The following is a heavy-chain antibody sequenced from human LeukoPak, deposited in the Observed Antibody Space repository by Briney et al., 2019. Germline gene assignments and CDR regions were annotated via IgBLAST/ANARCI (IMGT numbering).Heavy chain of an antibody. CDR2: IWYDGSNK. J-gene: IGHJ6*02. CDR1: GFTFSSYD. D-gene: IGHD3-10*01. CDR3: ARDLEYYLGSGSYYYYYYGMDV. V-gene: IGHV3-33*01. Sequence: GRSLRLSCAASGFTFSSYDMHWVRQAPGKGLEWVAVIWYDGSNKYYADSVKGRFTISRDNSKNTLYLQMNSLRAEDTAVYYCARDLEYYLGSGSYYYYYYGMDVWGQGTTVTVSS.